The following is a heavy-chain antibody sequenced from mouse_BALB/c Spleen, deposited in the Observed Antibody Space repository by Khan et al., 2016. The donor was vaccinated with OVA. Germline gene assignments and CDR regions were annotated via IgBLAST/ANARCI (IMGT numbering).Heavy chain of an antibody. CDR3: ARAYYRFDGYYAMDY. D-gene: IGHD2-14*01. CDR1: GFSLFRYN. V-gene: IGHV2-6-4*01. CDR2: IWGGGGT. Sequence: QVQLKESGPGLVAPSQSLSITCTVSGFSLFRYNIHWIRQPPGKGLEWLGMIWGGGGTDYNSTLKSRLSIKKDNSKSQVFLKMNRLHTDDSAMYFCARAYYRFDGYYAMDYWGQGTSVTVSS. J-gene: IGHJ4*01.